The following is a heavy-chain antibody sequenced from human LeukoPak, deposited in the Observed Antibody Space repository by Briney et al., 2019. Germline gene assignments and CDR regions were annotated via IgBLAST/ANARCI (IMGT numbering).Heavy chain of an antibody. D-gene: IGHD2-21*02. CDR3: AKCMSGSGVCLNFDS. CDR1: GFTLRNYW. V-gene: IGHV3-74*01. CDR2: ISGDGSVT. J-gene: IGHJ4*02. Sequence: PGGSLRLSCTASGFTLRNYWMHWVRQVPGKRLVWVSRISGDGSVTNYADSVKGRFTISRDNSKNTLYLQINSLRAEDTAVYYCAKCMSGSGVCLNFDSWGQGILVTVSS.